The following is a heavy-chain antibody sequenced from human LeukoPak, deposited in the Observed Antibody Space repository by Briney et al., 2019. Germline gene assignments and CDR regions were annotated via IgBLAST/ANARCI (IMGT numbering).Heavy chain of an antibody. V-gene: IGHV1-18*01. Sequence: ASVKVSCKASGYTFTSYGISWVRQAPGQGLEWMGWISAYNGNTNYAQKLQGRVTMTTDTSTSTAYMELRSLRSDDRAVYYCAREGTDYDFWSGYLDAFDVGGQGTMVTVSS. CDR2: ISAYNGNT. CDR1: GYTFTSYG. D-gene: IGHD3-3*01. J-gene: IGHJ3*01. CDR3: AREGTDYDFWSGYLDAFDV.